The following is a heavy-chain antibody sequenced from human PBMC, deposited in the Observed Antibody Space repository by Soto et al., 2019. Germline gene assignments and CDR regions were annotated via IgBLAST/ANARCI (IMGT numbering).Heavy chain of an antibody. J-gene: IGHJ4*02. Sequence: PGESLKISCKGSGYSFTSYLIGWVRQMPGKGLEWMGIIYPGDSDTRYSPSFQGQVSISVDKSITTAYLQWSSLKASDTAMYYCARRSSLSDNFDYWGQGTRVTVSS. V-gene: IGHV5-51*01. CDR3: ARRSSLSDNFDY. D-gene: IGHD6-13*01. CDR2: IYPGDSDT. CDR1: GYSFTSYL.